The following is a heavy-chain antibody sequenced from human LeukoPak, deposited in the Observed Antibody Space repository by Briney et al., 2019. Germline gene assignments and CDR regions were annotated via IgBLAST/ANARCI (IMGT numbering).Heavy chain of an antibody. D-gene: IGHD3-16*01. V-gene: IGHV4-4*08. J-gene: IGHJ2*01. CDR3: ARLKLGAYFDL. CDR2: VYNSGDT. Sequence: SETLSLTCTVSGGSTSSDYWSWIRQSPGKGLEWVGYVYNSGDTGKNPSLKSRVTIFLDTSKNQCSLKLTPVSAADTAVYYCARLKLGAYFDLWGRGTLVTVSS. CDR1: GGSTSSDY.